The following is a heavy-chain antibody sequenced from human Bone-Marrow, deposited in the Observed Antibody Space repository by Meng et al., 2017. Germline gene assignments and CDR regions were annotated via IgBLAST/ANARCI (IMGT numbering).Heavy chain of an antibody. J-gene: IGHJ4*02. V-gene: IGHV6-1*01. CDR3: ARDSIQLWSRDLFDY. CDR2: TYYRSKWYN. CDR1: RDWVYSNSAA. Sequence: QVQLKQSCPALVKPSQTLSLTLASSRDWVYSNSAAWNWIRQSPSRGLEWLGRTYYRSKWYNDYAVSVKSRITINPDTSKNQFSLQLNSVTPEDTAVYYCARDSIQLWSRDLFDYWGQGTLVTVSS. D-gene: IGHD5-18*01.